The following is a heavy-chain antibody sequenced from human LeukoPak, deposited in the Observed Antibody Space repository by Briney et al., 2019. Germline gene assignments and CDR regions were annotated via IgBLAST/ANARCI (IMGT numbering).Heavy chain of an antibody. CDR3: ASPYYDFWSGYYEGIFDY. V-gene: IGHV3-48*04. CDR2: ISSSGSTI. J-gene: IGHJ4*02. CDR1: GFTFSRDW. D-gene: IGHD3-3*01. Sequence: GGSLRLSCAASGFTFSRDWMSWVRQVPGKGLEWVSYISSSGSTIYYADSVKGRFTISRDNAKNSLYLQMNSLRAEDTAVYYCASPYYDFWSGYYEGIFDYWGQGTLVTVSS.